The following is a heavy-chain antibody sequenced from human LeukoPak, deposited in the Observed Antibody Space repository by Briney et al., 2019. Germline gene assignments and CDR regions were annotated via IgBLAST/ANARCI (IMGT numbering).Heavy chain of an antibody. CDR1: GYTFTSYG. Sequence: ASVKVSCKASGYTFTSYGISWVRQAPGQGLEWMGWISAYNGNTDYAQKLQGRVTMTTDTSTSTAYMELRSLRSEDTAVYYCARGRDFGVDYYYMDVWGKGTTVTVSS. CDR3: ARGRDFGVDYYYMDV. CDR2: ISAYNGNT. J-gene: IGHJ6*03. D-gene: IGHD3-3*01. V-gene: IGHV1-18*01.